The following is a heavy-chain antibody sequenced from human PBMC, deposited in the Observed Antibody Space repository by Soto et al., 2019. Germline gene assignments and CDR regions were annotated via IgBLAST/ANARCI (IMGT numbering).Heavy chain of an antibody. D-gene: IGHD6-19*01. CDR1: GFTFSSYA. Sequence: EVQLLESGGGLVQPGGSLRLSCAASGFTFSSYAMSWVRQAPGKGLEWVSAISGSGGSTYYADSVKGRFTISRDNSKNPLYLQMNSLRAEDTAGYYCAKDGGGAVAGYYYYYGMDVWGQGTTVTVSS. CDR3: AKDGGGAVAGYYYYYGMDV. CDR2: ISGSGGST. J-gene: IGHJ6*02. V-gene: IGHV3-23*01.